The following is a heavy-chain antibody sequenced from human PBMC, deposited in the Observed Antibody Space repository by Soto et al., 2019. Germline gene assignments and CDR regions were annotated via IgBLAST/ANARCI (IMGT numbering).Heavy chain of an antibody. J-gene: IGHJ6*02. V-gene: IGHV3-30-3*01. CDR1: GFPFTSYA. Sequence: QVQLVESGGGVVQPGRSLTLSCAASGFPFTSYAIHWVRQAPGKGLEWVAVISHDGGIKHYADSVKGRLSISRYNFMYSQYLYMNHLIDEDTSLYHCATEHYASDVWGQGTTVTVAS. CDR2: ISHDGGIK. CDR3: ATEHYASDV.